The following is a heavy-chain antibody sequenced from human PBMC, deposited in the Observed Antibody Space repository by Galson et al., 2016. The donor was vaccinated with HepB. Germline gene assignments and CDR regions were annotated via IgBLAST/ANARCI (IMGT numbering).Heavy chain of an antibody. CDR1: GFTSSSYW. CDR3: ARGGYDFWSGYYPLDAFDI. V-gene: IGHV3-74*01. J-gene: IGHJ3*02. Sequence: SLRLSCAASGFTSSSYWMNWFRQAPGKEMVWVSRINGDGSSTTYADSVKGRFTISRDNAKNTLYLQMSSLRAEDTAVYYCARGGYDFWSGYYPLDAFDIWGQGTMVTVSS. D-gene: IGHD3-3*01. CDR2: INGDGSST.